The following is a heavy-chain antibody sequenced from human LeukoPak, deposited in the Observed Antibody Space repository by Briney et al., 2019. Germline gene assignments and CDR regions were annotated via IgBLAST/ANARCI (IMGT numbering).Heavy chain of an antibody. CDR2: ISYDGSNK. Sequence: PGGSLRLSCAASGFTFSSYAMHWVRQAPGKGLEWVAVISYDGSNKYYADSVKGRFTISRDNSKNTLYLQMNSLRAEDTAVYYCARAGLHSSSSVGYLDYWGQGTLVTVSS. CDR1: GFTFSSYA. D-gene: IGHD6-6*01. V-gene: IGHV3-30*04. CDR3: ARAGLHSSSSVGYLDY. J-gene: IGHJ4*02.